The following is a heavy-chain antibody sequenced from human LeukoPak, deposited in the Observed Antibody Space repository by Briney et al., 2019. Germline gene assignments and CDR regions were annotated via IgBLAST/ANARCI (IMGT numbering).Heavy chain of an antibody. V-gene: IGHV3-30*01. D-gene: IGHD2-15*01. CDR1: GFTFSDYQ. CDR3: AREGMVVAPRYSSYFDY. Sequence: GGSLRLSCAASGFTFSDYQMSWVRQTPGKGLEWVAVISYDGSNKYYADSVKGRFTISRDNSKNTLYLQMNSLRAEDTAVYYCAREGMVVAPRYSSYFDYWGQGTLVTVSS. CDR2: ISYDGSNK. J-gene: IGHJ4*02.